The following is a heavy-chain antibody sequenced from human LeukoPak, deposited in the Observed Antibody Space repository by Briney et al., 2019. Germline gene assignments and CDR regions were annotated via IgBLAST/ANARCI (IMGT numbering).Heavy chain of an antibody. J-gene: IGHJ4*02. V-gene: IGHV4-59*01. Sequence: SETLSLTCTVFGGSISGYYWSWIRQPPGKGPEWIGYIYYSGNANYNPSLKSRVTMSLDSSNNQFSLRLTSVTAADTAVYYCARDGLNTGSWYFDYWGQGTLATVSS. CDR1: GGSISGYY. CDR2: IYYSGNA. CDR3: ARDGLNTGSWYFDY. D-gene: IGHD1-26*01.